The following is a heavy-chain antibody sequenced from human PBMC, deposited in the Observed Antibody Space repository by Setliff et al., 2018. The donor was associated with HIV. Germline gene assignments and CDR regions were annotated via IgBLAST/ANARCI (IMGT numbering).Heavy chain of an antibody. D-gene: IGHD3-16*01. CDR2: IHTTGST. Sequence: PSETLSLTCSVSGDSISSGSYYWSWIRLPAGKGLEWIGQIHTTGSTNYNPSLKSRVTISMDTSKNQFSLNLNSVTDPDAAVYYCAKRTFGSGRLDPWGQGTLVTVSS. CDR3: AKRTFGSGRLDP. V-gene: IGHV4-61*09. CDR1: GDSISSGSYY. J-gene: IGHJ5*02.